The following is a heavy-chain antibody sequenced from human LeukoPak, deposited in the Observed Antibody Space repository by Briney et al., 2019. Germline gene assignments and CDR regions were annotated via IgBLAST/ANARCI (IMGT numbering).Heavy chain of an antibody. CDR2: IIPIFGTA. CDR1: GGTFSSYA. CDR3: ARGGVMYYDILTGWAAFDI. D-gene: IGHD3-9*01. V-gene: IGHV1-69*05. J-gene: IGHJ3*02. Sequence: SVKVSCKASGGTFSSYAISWVRQAPGQGLEWMGRIIPIFGTANYAQKFQGRVTITTDESTSTANMELSSLRSEDTAVYYCARGGVMYYDILTGWAAFDIWGQGTMVTVPS.